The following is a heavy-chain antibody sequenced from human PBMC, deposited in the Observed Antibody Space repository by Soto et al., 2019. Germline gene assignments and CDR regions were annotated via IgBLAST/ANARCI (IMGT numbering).Heavy chain of an antibody. CDR3: ARGNYYDSSGYYDY. V-gene: IGHV4-59*01. J-gene: IGHJ4*02. CDR2: IYYSGST. CDR1: GGSFSSYY. Sequence: ETLSLTCTVSGGSFSSYYWSWIRQPPGKGLEWIGYIYYSGSTNYNPSLKSRVTISVDTSKNQFSLKLSSVTAADTAVYYCARGNYYDSSGYYDYWGQGTLVTAPQ. D-gene: IGHD3-22*01.